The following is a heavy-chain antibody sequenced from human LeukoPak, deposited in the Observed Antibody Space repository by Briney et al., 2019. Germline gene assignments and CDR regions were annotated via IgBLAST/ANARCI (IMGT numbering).Heavy chain of an antibody. CDR1: GGSISSSSYY. Sequence: SETLSLTCTVSGGSISSSSYYWGWIRQPPGKGLEWIGSIYYSGSTYYNPSLKSRVTISVDTSKNQFSLKLSSVTAADTAVYYCAREPHSSGWYGVVYYYMDVWGKGTTVTVSS. V-gene: IGHV4-39*07. J-gene: IGHJ6*03. CDR3: AREPHSSGWYGVVYYYMDV. D-gene: IGHD6-19*01. CDR2: IYYSGST.